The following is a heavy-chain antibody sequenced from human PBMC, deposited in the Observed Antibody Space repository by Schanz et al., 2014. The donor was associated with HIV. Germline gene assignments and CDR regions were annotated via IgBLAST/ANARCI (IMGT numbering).Heavy chain of an antibody. J-gene: IGHJ3*02. CDR2: ISYDGRNK. CDR3: AQMGAFAAFDT. CDR1: GFSFNNYG. Sequence: QVKLVESGGGVVQPGRSLRLSCTASGFSFNNYGMHWVRQAPGKGLGWVAVISYDGRNKYYEDSVKGRFTISRDNSRNTLCLQMDSLRVDDTAVYYCAQMGAFAAFDTWGHGTVVTVSS. V-gene: IGHV3-30*18. D-gene: IGHD3-16*01.